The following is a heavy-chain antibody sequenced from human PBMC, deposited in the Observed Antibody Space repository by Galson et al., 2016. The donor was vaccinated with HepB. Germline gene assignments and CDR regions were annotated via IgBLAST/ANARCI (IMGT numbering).Heavy chain of an antibody. V-gene: IGHV3-74*01. CDR3: ARHRITTIVVDHRAFDI. Sequence: SLRLSCAASGFTFRSYWMHWVRQAPGKGLVWVSRINSDGSSTTYADSVKGRFTISRDNAKNTLYLQMNSLRAADTAVYYCARHRITTIVVDHRAFDIWGQGTMVTVSS. J-gene: IGHJ3*02. CDR1: GFTFRSYW. D-gene: IGHD3-22*01. CDR2: INSDGSST.